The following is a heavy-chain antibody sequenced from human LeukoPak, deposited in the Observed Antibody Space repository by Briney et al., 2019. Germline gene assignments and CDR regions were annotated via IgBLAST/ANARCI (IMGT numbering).Heavy chain of an antibody. J-gene: IGHJ4*02. CDR3: ARMFSGGSCYDY. CDR1: GFSFYIYW. V-gene: IGHV3-7*01. Sequence: GSLRLSCAASGFSFYIYWMSWVRQAPGKGLGGVANIKHDASENYYMDSVKGRFTISRDNAKNSLYLQMNSLRAEDTAVYYCARMFSGGSCYDYWGQGTLVTVSS. CDR2: IKHDASEN. D-gene: IGHD2-15*01.